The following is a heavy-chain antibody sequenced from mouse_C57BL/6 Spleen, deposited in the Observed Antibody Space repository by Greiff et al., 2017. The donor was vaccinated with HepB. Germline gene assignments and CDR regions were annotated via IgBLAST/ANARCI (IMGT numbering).Heavy chain of an antibody. CDR3: ARHHYSNYDFAY. CDR1: GFTFSSYG. Sequence: EVKLVESGGDLVKPGGSLKLSCAASGFTFSSYGMPWVRQTPDKRLEWVATISSGGSYTYYPDSVKGRFTISRDNAKNTLYLQMSSLKSEDTAMYYCARHHYSNYDFAYWGQGTLVTVSA. CDR2: ISSGGSYT. V-gene: IGHV5-6*01. J-gene: IGHJ3*01. D-gene: IGHD2-5*01.